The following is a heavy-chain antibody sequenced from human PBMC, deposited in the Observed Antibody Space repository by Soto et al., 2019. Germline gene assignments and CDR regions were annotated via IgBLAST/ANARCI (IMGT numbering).Heavy chain of an antibody. CDR3: AKGGYSYGAYYFDY. Sequence: GGSLRLSCAASGFTFSSYAMSWVRQAPGKGLEWVSAISGSGGSTYYADSVKGRFTISRDNSKNTLYLQMNSLRAEDAAVYYCAKGGYSYGAYYFDYWGQGTLVTVSS. J-gene: IGHJ4*02. CDR1: GFTFSSYA. CDR2: ISGSGGST. V-gene: IGHV3-23*01. D-gene: IGHD5-18*01.